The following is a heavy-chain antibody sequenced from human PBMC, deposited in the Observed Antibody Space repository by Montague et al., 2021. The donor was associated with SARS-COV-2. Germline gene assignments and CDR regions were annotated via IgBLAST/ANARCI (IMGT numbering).Heavy chain of an antibody. D-gene: IGHD2-15*01. V-gene: IGHV3-33*01. Sequence: SLSLSWAASGFTFSSYGMHWVRQAPGKGLEWVAVIWYDGSNKYYADSVKGRFTISRDNSKNTLYLQMNSLRAEDTAVYYCASQLGYCSGGSCKQVDYWGQGTLVTVSS. CDR1: GFTFSSYG. J-gene: IGHJ4*02. CDR3: ASQLGYCSGGSCKQVDY. CDR2: IWYDGSNK.